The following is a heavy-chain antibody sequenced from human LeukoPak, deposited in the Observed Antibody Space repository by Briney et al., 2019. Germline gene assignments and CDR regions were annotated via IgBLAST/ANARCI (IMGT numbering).Heavy chain of an antibody. Sequence: GASVKVSCKASGYTFTGYYMHWVRQAPGQGLEWMGIINPSGGSTSYAQKFQGRVTMTRDMSTCTVYMELSSLRSEDTAVYYCARSSLDTAIDAFDIWGQGTMVTVSS. CDR2: INPSGGST. CDR3: ARSSLDTAIDAFDI. D-gene: IGHD5-18*01. J-gene: IGHJ3*02. CDR1: GYTFTGYY. V-gene: IGHV1-46*01.